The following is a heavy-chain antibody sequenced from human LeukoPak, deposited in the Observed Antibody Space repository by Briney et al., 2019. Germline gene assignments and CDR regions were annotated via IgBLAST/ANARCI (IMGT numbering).Heavy chain of an antibody. CDR2: IYYSGST. CDR1: GGSISSGDYY. J-gene: IGHJ6*02. V-gene: IGHV4-30-4*01. Sequence: PSQTLSLTCTVSGGSISSGDYYWSWIRQPPGKGLEWIGYIYYSGSTYYSPSLKSRVTISVDTSKNQFSLKLSSVTAADTAVYYCARDGGRIAAAGHYYYYGMDVWGQGTTVTVSS. D-gene: IGHD6-13*01. CDR3: ARDGGRIAAAGHYYYYGMDV.